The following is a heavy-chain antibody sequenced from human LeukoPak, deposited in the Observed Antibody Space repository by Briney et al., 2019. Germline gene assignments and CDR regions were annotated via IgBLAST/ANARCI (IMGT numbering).Heavy chain of an antibody. CDR1: GGSFSGYY. CDR2: IYYSGST. Sequence: SETLSLTCAVYGGSFSGYYWSWIRQPPGKGLEWIGYIYYSGSTNYNPSLKSRVTISVDTSKNQFSLKLSSVTAADTAVYYCARTTEGGYTYGYFYYYYMDVWGKGTTVTISS. J-gene: IGHJ6*03. V-gene: IGHV4-59*01. D-gene: IGHD5-18*01. CDR3: ARTTEGGYTYGYFYYYYMDV.